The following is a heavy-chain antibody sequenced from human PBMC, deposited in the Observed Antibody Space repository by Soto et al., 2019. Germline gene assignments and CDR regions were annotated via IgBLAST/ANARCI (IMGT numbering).Heavy chain of an antibody. J-gene: IGHJ4*02. Sequence: GGSLRLSCAASGFTFSGSAMQWVRQASAKGLEWVGRIRTEPYSYATAYAASVKGRFTISRDDSKNTPYLQMNSLKIEDTAVYYCTTESWGGPDEWGQGTLVTVSS. CDR2: IRTEPYSYAT. CDR3: TTESWGGPDE. CDR1: GFTFSGSA. V-gene: IGHV3-73*01. D-gene: IGHD2-21*01.